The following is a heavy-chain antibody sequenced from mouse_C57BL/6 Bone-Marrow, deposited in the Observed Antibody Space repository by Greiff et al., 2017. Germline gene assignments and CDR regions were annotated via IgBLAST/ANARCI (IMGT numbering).Heavy chain of an antibody. J-gene: IGHJ3*01. Sequence: EVQLQQSGPELVKPGASVKISCKASGYTFTDYYMNWVKQSHGKSLEWIGDINPNNGGTSYNQKFKGKATLTVDKSSSTAYMELRSLTSEDSAVYYCAPTAQEKFAYWGQGTLVTVSA. CDR2: INPNNGGT. V-gene: IGHV1-26*01. CDR3: APTAQEKFAY. D-gene: IGHD3-2*02. CDR1: GYTFTDYY.